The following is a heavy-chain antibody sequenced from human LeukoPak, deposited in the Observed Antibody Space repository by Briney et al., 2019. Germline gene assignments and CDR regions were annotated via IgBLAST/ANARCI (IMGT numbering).Heavy chain of an antibody. D-gene: IGHD3-10*01. V-gene: IGHV1-24*01. J-gene: IGHJ5*02. CDR1: GYTLSELS. Sequence: ASVKVSCKVSGYTLSELSMHRVRQAPGKGLEWMGGFDPEDGETIYAQKFQGRVTMTEDTSTDTAYMELSSLRSEDTAVYYCATGRITMVRGVGGDWFDPWGQGTLVTVSS. CDR3: ATGRITMVRGVGGDWFDP. CDR2: FDPEDGET.